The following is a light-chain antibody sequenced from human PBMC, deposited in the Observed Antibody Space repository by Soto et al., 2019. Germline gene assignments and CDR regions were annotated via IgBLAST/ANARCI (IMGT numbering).Light chain of an antibody. CDR2: AAS. V-gene: IGKV1-27*01. CDR1: QDIDRY. Sequence: DIQMTQSPPSLSASIGDRVTMTCRASQDIDRYLGWYQQKPGEVPKLLIFAASTLQSGVPSRFSGSGSGTDFTLTISGLQPEDVATYYCQQCKSAPLTFGGGTKVELK. J-gene: IGKJ4*01. CDR3: QQCKSAPLT.